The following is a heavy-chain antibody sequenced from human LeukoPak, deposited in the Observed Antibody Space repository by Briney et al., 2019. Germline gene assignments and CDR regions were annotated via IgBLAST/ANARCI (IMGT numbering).Heavy chain of an antibody. J-gene: IGHJ4*02. D-gene: IGHD2-2*01. CDR1: GGSISSSSYY. Sequence: SETLSLTCTVSGGSISSSSYYWGWIRQPPGKGLEWTGSIYYSGSTYYNPSLKSRVTISVDTSKNQFSLKLSSVTAADTAVYYCARPGVYCSSTSCPFDYWGQGTLVTVSS. CDR2: IYYSGST. V-gene: IGHV4-39*01. CDR3: ARPGVYCSSTSCPFDY.